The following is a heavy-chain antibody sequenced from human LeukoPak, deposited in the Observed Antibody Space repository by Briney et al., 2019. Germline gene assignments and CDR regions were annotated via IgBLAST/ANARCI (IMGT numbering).Heavy chain of an antibody. V-gene: IGHV3-9*03. CDR1: GFTFDDYA. CDR3: AKDIAAYSGSYLDY. Sequence: GRSLRLSCAASGFTFDDYAMHWVRQAPGKGLDWVSGISLNSGSIGYADSVKGRFTISIDNAKTSLYLQMNSLRAEDMALYYCAKDIAAYSGSYLDYWGQGTLVTVSS. J-gene: IGHJ4*02. CDR2: ISLNSGSI. D-gene: IGHD1-26*01.